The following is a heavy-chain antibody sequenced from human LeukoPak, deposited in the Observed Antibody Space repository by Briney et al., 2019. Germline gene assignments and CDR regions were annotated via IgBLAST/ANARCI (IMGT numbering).Heavy chain of an antibody. V-gene: IGHV1-18*01. J-gene: IGHJ6*03. CDR1: GYTFTSYG. D-gene: IGHD6-13*01. CDR2: ISAYNGNT. Sequence: ASVKVSCKASGYTFTSYGISWVRQAPGQGLEWMGWISAYNGNTNYAQKLQGRVTMTTDTSTSTAYMELRSLRSDDTAVYHCARWVKGSSSWYPRYYYYYYMDVWGKGTTVTVSS. CDR3: ARWVKGSSSWYPRYYYYYYMDV.